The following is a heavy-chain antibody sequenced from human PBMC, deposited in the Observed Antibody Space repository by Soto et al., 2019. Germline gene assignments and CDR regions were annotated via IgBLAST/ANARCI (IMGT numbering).Heavy chain of an antibody. Sequence: GGSLRLSCAASGFTFSSFEMNWVRQAPGKGPEWVSYISNSGNTIYYAGSVKGRFTISRDNAKNSLYLQMNSLRAEDTAVYYCVRAFSGSYYRYFQNWGQGTLVTVSS. V-gene: IGHV3-48*03. CDR2: ISNSGNTI. J-gene: IGHJ1*01. CDR1: GFTFSSFE. CDR3: VRAFSGSYYRYFQN. D-gene: IGHD1-26*01.